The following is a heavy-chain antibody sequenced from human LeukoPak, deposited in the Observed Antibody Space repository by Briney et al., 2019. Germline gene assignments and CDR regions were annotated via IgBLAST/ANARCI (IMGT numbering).Heavy chain of an antibody. J-gene: IGHJ3*02. CDR1: GGSISSYY. V-gene: IGHV4-59*08. D-gene: IGHD4-17*01. CDR3: ARRFAVNPRYAFDI. Sequence: SETLSLTCTVSGGSISSYYWSWIRQPPGKGLEWIGYIYYSGSTNYNPSLKSRVTMSIDTSKKQFSLKLSSVTAADTAVYYCARRFAVNPRYAFDIWGQGTMVTVSS. CDR2: IYYSGST.